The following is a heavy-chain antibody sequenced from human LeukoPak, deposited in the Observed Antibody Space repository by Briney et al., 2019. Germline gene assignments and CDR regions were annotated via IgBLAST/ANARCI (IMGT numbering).Heavy chain of an antibody. CDR2: MNPNSGNT. D-gene: IGHD6-19*01. CDR3: ASSPGYSSGWFYRYYYYGMDV. Sequence: ASVKVSCKASGYTFTSYDINWVRQATGQGLEWIGWMNPNSGNTGYAQKFQGRVTMTRNTSISTAYMELSSLRSEDTAVYYCASSPGYSSGWFYRYYYYGMDVWGQGTTVTVSS. CDR1: GYTFTSYD. V-gene: IGHV1-8*01. J-gene: IGHJ6*02.